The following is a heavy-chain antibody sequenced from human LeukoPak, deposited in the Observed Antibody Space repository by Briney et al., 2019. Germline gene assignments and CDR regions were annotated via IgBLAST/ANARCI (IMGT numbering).Heavy chain of an antibody. Sequence: SETLSLTRTVSGGSISSSSYYWGWIRQPPGKGLEWIGNIYYTGSTYYNPSLKSRVTISVDTSKNHFALKLRPVTAADTAVYYCARLLYYDSGGCHPNYYFDFWGQGALVIVSS. D-gene: IGHD3-22*01. CDR2: IYYTGST. CDR3: ARLLYYDSGGCHPNYYFDF. V-gene: IGHV4-39*02. CDR1: GGSISSSSYY. J-gene: IGHJ4*02.